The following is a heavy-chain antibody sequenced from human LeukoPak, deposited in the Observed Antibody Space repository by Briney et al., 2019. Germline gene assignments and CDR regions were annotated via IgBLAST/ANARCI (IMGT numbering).Heavy chain of an antibody. CDR1: GFTFSSYS. V-gene: IGHV3-48*04. D-gene: IGHD3-22*01. CDR2: ISSSSSTI. CDR3: ARGTYYYDSSGPTMFDY. Sequence: GGSLRLSCAASGFTFSSYSMNWVRQAPGKGLEWVSYISSSSSTIYYADSVKGRFTISRDNAKNSLYLQMNSLRAEDTAVYYCARGTYYYDSSGPTMFDYWGQGTLVTVSS. J-gene: IGHJ4*02.